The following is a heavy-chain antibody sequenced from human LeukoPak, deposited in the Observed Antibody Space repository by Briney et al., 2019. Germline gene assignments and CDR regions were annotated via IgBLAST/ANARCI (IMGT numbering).Heavy chain of an antibody. CDR1: SGSISSDY. J-gene: IGHJ3*02. CDR2: IYYSGST. V-gene: IGHV4-59*01. CDR3: ASSAEYSSPGDAFDI. D-gene: IGHD6-6*01. Sequence: SETLSLTCTVSSGSISSDYWSWIRQPPGKGLEWIGYIYYSGSTNYNPSLKSRVTISVDTSKNQFSLKLSSVTAADTAVYYCASSAEYSSPGDAFDIWGQGTMVTVSS.